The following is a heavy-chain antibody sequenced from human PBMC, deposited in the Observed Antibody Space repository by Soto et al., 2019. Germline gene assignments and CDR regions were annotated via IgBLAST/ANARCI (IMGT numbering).Heavy chain of an antibody. Sequence: SETLSLTCAVYGGSFSGYYWSWIRQPPGKGLEWIGEINHSGSTNYNPSLKSRVTISVDTSKNQFSLKLSSVTAADTAVYYCARPVGNYYFDYWGQGTLVTVSS. CDR2: INHSGST. D-gene: IGHD1-26*01. J-gene: IGHJ4*02. CDR1: GGSFSGYY. V-gene: IGHV4-34*01. CDR3: ARPVGNYYFDY.